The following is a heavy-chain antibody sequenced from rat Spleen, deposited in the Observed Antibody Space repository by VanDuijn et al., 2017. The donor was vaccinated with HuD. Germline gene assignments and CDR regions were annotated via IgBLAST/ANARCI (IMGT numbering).Heavy chain of an antibody. J-gene: IGHJ2*01. CDR3: ARLMGYYGYNYFDY. Sequence: EVQLVESGGGLVQPGRSLKLSCEASGFTFNKYWMTWIRQAPGKGLEWIASIINTGDGTYYPDSVKGRFTISRDNAKNTLYLQMDSLRSEDTATYYCARLMGYYGYNYFDYWGQGVMVTVSS. D-gene: IGHD1-9*01. CDR2: IINTGDGT. CDR1: GFTFNKYW. V-gene: IGHV5-31*01.